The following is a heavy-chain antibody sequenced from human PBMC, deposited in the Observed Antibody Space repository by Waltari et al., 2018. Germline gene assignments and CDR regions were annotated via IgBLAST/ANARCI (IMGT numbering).Heavy chain of an antibody. J-gene: IGHJ4*02. CDR3: ARAPPLTFYYGSGSPYYFDF. D-gene: IGHD3-10*01. V-gene: IGHV3-48*03. CDR1: GFPFTSYQ. CDR2: ILNSNTL. Sequence: EVQLVESGGGLVQPGGSLRLPCAASGFPFTSYQMHWVRQAPGKGLEWISYILNSNTLYYADSVNGRFTVSRDNAKSSLYLHMNSLRAEDTTVYYCARAPPLTFYYGSGSPYYFDFWGQGTLVTVSS.